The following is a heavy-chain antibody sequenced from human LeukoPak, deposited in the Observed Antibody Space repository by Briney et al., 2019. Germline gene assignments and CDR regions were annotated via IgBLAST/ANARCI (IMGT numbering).Heavy chain of an antibody. V-gene: IGHV1-8*01. Sequence: ASVKVSCKASGYTFTSYGINWVRQATGQGLEWMGWMNPNSGNTGYAQKFQGRVTMTRNTSISTAYMELSSLRSEDTAVYYCARRERYYDFWSGTRASAYYYYMDVWGKGTTVTVSS. CDR1: GYTFTSYG. CDR3: ARRERYYDFWSGTRASAYYYYMDV. CDR2: MNPNSGNT. J-gene: IGHJ6*03. D-gene: IGHD3-3*01.